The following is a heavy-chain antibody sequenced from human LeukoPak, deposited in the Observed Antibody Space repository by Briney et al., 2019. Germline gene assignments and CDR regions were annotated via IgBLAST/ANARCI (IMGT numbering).Heavy chain of an antibody. Sequence: GGSLRLSCAASGFTFSSYSMNWVRQAPGKGLEWVSSISSSSSYIYYADSVKGRFTISRDNAKNTLYLQMNSLRAEDTAVYYCVRRSWWTGMDVWGQGTTVTVSS. CDR1: GFTFSSYS. D-gene: IGHD2-15*01. V-gene: IGHV3-21*01. CDR3: VRRSWWTGMDV. J-gene: IGHJ6*02. CDR2: ISSSSSYI.